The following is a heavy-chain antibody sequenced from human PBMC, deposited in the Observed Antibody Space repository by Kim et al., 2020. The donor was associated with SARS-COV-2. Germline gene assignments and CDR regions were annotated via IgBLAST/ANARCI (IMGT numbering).Heavy chain of an antibody. CDR1: GLTFSKYG. Sequence: GGSLRLSCVVSGLTFSKYGMHWVRQAPGKGLEWVAVIWHDGSKEYYADSVKGRFTISRDISRSTLYLQMNSLRADDTAVYYCATDHCATTSCLGDLGQGTLVTVSS. D-gene: IGHD2-2*01. CDR3: ATDHCATTSCLGD. V-gene: IGHV3-33*01. J-gene: IGHJ4*02. CDR2: IWHDGSKE.